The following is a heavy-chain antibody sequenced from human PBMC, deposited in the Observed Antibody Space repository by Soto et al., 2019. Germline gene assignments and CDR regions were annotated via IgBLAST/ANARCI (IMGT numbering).Heavy chain of an antibody. CDR1: GFTFSSYG. CDR3: ARDGYCSGGSCYSVPVFDY. CDR2: IWYDGSNK. D-gene: IGHD2-15*01. Sequence: QVQLVESGGGVVQPGRSLRLSCAASGFTFSSYGMHWVRQAPGKGLEWVAVIWYDGSNKYYADSVKGRFTISRDNSKNTLYLQMNGLRAEDPAVYYCARDGYCSGGSCYSVPVFDYWGQGTLVTVSS. V-gene: IGHV3-33*01. J-gene: IGHJ4*02.